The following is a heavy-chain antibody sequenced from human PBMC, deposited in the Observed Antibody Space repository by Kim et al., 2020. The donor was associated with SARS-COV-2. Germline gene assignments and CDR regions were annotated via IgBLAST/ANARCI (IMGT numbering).Heavy chain of an antibody. D-gene: IGHD2-2*01. CDR1: GGTFSSYA. J-gene: IGHJ5*02. V-gene: IGHV1-69*13. CDR3: ARDRYCSSTSCYGGWFDP. Sequence: SVKVSCKASGGTFSSYAISWVRQAPGQGLEWMGGIIPIFGTANYAQKFQGRVTITADESTSTAYMELSSLRSEDTAVYYCARDRYCSSTSCYGGWFDPWGQGTLVTVSS. CDR2: IIPIFGTA.